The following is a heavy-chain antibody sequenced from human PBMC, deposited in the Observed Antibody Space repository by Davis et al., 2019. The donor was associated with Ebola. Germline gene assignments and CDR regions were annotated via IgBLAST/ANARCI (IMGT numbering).Heavy chain of an antibody. V-gene: IGHV4-31*03. CDR3: ARDHSLYSSSSRAFDI. CDR2: IYYSGST. CDR1: GGSISSVNYY. J-gene: IGHJ3*02. D-gene: IGHD6-6*01. Sequence: MPSETLSLTCTVSGGSISSVNYYWSWLRQHPEKGLEWIGYIYYSGSTYYNPSLKSRVTISVDTSKNQFSLNLSSVTAADTAVYYCARDHSLYSSSSRAFDIWGQGTMVTVSS.